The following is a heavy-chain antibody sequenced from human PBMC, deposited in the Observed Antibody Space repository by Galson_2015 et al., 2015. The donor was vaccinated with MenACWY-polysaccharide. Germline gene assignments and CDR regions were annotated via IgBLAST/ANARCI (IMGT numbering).Heavy chain of an antibody. D-gene: IGHD3-3*01. CDR3: AKDGEWLSFYYYYDMDV. J-gene: IGHJ6*02. V-gene: IGHV3-30*18. CDR1: GFTFSSYG. Sequence: SLRLSGTASGFTFSSYGMNWVRQAPGKGLEWVAVISSDGSNKYYAEYVKGRFTISRDNSKNTLYLQMNSLRAEDTAVYYCAKDGEWLSFYYYYDMDVWGQGTTVTVSS. CDR2: ISSDGSNK.